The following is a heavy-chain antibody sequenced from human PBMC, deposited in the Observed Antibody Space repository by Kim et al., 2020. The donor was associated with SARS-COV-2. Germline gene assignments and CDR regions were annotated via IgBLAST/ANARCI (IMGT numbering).Heavy chain of an antibody. Sequence: YSQKFQGRVTITRDTSASTAYMELSSLRSEDTAVYYCARGFVVVPAAMGYWGQGTLVTVSS. V-gene: IGHV1-3*01. CDR3: ARGFVVVPAAMGY. D-gene: IGHD2-2*01. J-gene: IGHJ4*02.